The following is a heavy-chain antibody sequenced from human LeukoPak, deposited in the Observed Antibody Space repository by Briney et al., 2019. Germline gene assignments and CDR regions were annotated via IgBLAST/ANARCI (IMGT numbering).Heavy chain of an antibody. J-gene: IGHJ6*03. Sequence: GASVKVSCKASGYTFTSYDINRVRQATGQGLEWMGWTNPNSGNTGYAQKFQGRVTMTRNTSISTAYMELSSLRSEDTAVYYCAREGLEYSSSWYPYMDVWGKGTTVTVSS. CDR1: GYTFTSYD. CDR2: TNPNSGNT. D-gene: IGHD6-13*01. CDR3: AREGLEYSSSWYPYMDV. V-gene: IGHV1-8*01.